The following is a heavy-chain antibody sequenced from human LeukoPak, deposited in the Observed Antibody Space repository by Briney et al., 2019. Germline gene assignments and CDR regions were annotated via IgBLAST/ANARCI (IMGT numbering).Heavy chain of an antibody. Sequence: SQTLSLTCAISGDSVSSNSAAWNWLRQSPSRGLEWLGRTYYRSKWYNDYAVSVKSRITINPDTSKNQFSLQLNSVTPEDTAVYYCARDLYSSSWYGGDAFDIWGQGTMVTVSS. CDR1: GDSVSSNSAA. D-gene: IGHD6-13*01. V-gene: IGHV6-1*01. CDR3: ARDLYSSSWYGGDAFDI. CDR2: TYYRSKWYN. J-gene: IGHJ3*02.